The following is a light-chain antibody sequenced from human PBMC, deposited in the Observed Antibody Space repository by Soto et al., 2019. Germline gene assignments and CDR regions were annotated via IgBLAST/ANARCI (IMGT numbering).Light chain of an antibody. V-gene: IGLV2-23*02. CDR2: EVS. CDR1: SGDVGRYRP. Sequence: QSALTQPASVSGSPGQSITISCTGTSGDVGRYRPVSWYQQLPGKAPKLIIYEVSKRPSGVSNRFSGSNSGNTASLTISGLQAGDEAEYYCCSYAGGDTFFLFGTGSKLTVL. CDR3: CSYAGGDTFFL. J-gene: IGLJ1*01.